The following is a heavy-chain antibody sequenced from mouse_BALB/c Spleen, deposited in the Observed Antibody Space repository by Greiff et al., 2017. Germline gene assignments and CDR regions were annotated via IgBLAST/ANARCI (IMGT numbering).Heavy chain of an antibody. V-gene: IGHV6-6*02. Sequence: EVQVEESGGGLVQPGGSMKLSCVASGFTFSNYWMNWVRQSPEKGLEWVAEIRLKSNNYATHYAESVKGRFTISRDDSKSSVYLQMNNLRAEDTGIYYCTRRETEGFADWGQGTLVTVSA. J-gene: IGHJ3*01. CDR2: IRLKSNNYAT. CDR3: TRRETEGFAD. CDR1: GFTFSNYW.